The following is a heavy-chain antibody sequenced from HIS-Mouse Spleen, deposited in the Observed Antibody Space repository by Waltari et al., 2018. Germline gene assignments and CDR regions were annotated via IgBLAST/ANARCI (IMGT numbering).Heavy chain of an antibody. CDR2: IYYSGGT. D-gene: IGHD6-13*01. J-gene: IGHJ2*01. CDR3: AREIPYSSSWYDWYFDL. Sequence: QLQLQESGPGLVKPSETLSLTCTVSGGSISSSSYYWGWIRQPAGKGLEWIGSIYYSGGTYYNPSLKSRVTISVDPSKNQFSLKLSSVTAADTAVYYCAREIPYSSSWYDWYFDLWGRGTLVTVSS. CDR1: GGSISSSSYY. V-gene: IGHV4-39*07.